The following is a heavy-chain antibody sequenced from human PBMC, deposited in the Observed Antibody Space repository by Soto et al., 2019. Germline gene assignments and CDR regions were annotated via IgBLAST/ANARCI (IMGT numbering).Heavy chain of an antibody. D-gene: IGHD6-13*01. Sequence: ASVKVSCKASGYTFTTYYIHLVRQAPGQGLEWMGIFNPSGGSRTYAQKFQGRLTMTGDTSTSTVYMELSSLRSDDTAVYYCARPGAAAGPEYYGLDVWGQGTTVTVSS. V-gene: IGHV1-46*01. CDR1: GYTFTTYY. CDR2: FNPSGGSR. J-gene: IGHJ6*02. CDR3: ARPGAAAGPEYYGLDV.